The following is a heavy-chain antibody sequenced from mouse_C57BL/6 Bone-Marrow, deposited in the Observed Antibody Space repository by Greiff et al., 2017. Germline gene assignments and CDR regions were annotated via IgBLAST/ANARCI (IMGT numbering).Heavy chain of an antibody. J-gene: IGHJ2*01. V-gene: IGHV1-64*01. CDR2: IYPNSGST. CDR3: SRCYLYFAY. Sequence: QVKLQQPGAELVKPGASVKLSCKASGYTFTSYWMHWVKQRPGQGLEWIGMIYPNSGSTNYNEKLKSKATLTVDKSSSTVYMQLSSLTYEDSAVFYYSRCYLYFAYWGQDTTLTVSS. CDR1: GYTFTSYW.